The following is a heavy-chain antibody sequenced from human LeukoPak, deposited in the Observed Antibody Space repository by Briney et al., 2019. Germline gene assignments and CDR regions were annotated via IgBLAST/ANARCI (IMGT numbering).Heavy chain of an antibody. J-gene: IGHJ4*02. CDR3: ARAQYYDILTGIDY. D-gene: IGHD3-9*01. CDR1: GGSISSYY. CDR2: IYYSGST. V-gene: IGHV4-59*01. Sequence: PSETLSLTCTVSGGSISSYYWSWIRQPPGKGLEWIGYIYYSGSTNYNPSLKSRVTISVDTSKNQFSLKLSSVTAADTAVYYCARAQYYDILTGIDYWGQGTLVTVSS.